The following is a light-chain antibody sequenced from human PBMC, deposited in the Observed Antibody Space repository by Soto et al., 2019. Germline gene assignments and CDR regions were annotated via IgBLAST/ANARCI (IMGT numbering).Light chain of an antibody. V-gene: IGKV1-39*01. Sequence: DIQMTQSPSSLSASVGDRVTITCRASQSSSSYLTWYQQKPGKDPKLLIYAASSLQSGVPSRFSGSGSGTDFTLTISSLQHEDFATYYCQQSYSTLMYTFGQGTKLEIK. CDR1: QSSSSY. CDR3: QQSYSTLMYT. CDR2: AAS. J-gene: IGKJ2*01.